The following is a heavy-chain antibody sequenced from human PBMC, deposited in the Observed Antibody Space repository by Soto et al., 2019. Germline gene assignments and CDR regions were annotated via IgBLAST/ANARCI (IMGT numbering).Heavy chain of an antibody. CDR2: ISSSSSYI. D-gene: IGHD6-13*01. CDR1: GFTFSSYS. J-gene: IGHJ6*02. Sequence: VQLVESGGGLVKPGGSLRLSCAASGFTFSSYSMNWVRQAPGKGLEWVSSISSSSSYIYYADSVKGRFTISRDNAKNSLYLQMNSLRAEDTAVYYCARVGVTYSSSWHYYYGMDVWGQGTTVTVSS. CDR3: ARVGVTYSSSWHYYYGMDV. V-gene: IGHV3-21*01.